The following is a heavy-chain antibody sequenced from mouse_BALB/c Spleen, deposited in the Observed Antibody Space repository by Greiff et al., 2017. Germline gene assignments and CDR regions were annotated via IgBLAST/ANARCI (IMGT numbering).Heavy chain of an antibody. CDR1: GYSITSDYA. Sequence: VQLQQSGPGLVKPSQSLSLTCTVTGYSITSDYAWNWIRQFPGNKLEWMGYISYSGSTSYNPSLKSRISITRDTSKNQFFLQLNSVTTEDTATYYCASYYYGSAYWGQGTLVTVSA. D-gene: IGHD1-1*01. J-gene: IGHJ3*01. V-gene: IGHV3-2*02. CDR3: ASYYYGSAY. CDR2: ISYSGST.